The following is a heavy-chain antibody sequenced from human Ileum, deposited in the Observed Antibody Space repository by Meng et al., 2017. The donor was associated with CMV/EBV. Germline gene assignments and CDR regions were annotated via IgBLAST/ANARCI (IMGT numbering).Heavy chain of an antibody. CDR1: GFTVSSNH. Sequence: GGSLRLSCAASGFTVSSNHMSWVRQAPGKGLEWVSVIYNGGSTYYSDSVRGRFTISRDNSKNTLYLQMNSLRAEDTAVYYCARVYSNSWYFDYWGQGTLVTVSS. CDR2: IYNGGST. D-gene: IGHD6-13*01. CDR3: ARVYSNSWYFDY. V-gene: IGHV3-53*01. J-gene: IGHJ4*02.